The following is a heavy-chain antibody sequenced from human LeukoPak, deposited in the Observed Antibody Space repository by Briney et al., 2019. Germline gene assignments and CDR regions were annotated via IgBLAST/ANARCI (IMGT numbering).Heavy chain of an antibody. CDR3: ARDFGVANYVWGSPTDY. V-gene: IGHV3-33*01. CDR2: IWYDGSNK. Sequence: GRSLRLSCAASGFTFSSYGMHWVRQAPGKGLEWVAVIWYDGSNKYYADSVKGRFTISRDNSKNTLYLQMNSLRAEDTAVYYCARDFGVANYVWGSPTDYWGQGTLVTVSS. CDR1: GFTFSSYG. D-gene: IGHD3-16*01. J-gene: IGHJ4*02.